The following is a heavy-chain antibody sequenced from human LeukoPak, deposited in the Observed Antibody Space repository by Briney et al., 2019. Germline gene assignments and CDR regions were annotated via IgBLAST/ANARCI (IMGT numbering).Heavy chain of an antibody. CDR2: IIPIFGTA. CDR3: ATDGFARYSSSYEISFDY. CDR1: GGTFSSYA. V-gene: IGHV1-69*13. D-gene: IGHD6-6*01. J-gene: IGHJ4*02. Sequence: ASVKVSCKASGGTFSSYAISWVRQAPGQGLEWMGGIIPIFGTANYAQKFQGRVTITADESTSTAYMELSSLRSEDTAVYYCATDGFARYSSSYEISFDYWGQGTLVTVSS.